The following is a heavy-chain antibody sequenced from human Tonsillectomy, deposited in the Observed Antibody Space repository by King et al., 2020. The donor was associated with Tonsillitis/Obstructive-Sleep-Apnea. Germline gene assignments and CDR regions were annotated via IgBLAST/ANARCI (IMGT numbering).Heavy chain of an antibody. CDR3: ARSRGAHYYYYGMDV. Sequence: VQLVESGAEVKKPGESLKISCKGSGYSFISYWIGWVRQMPGKGLEWMGIVYPDDSDTRFSPSFQGLVTISADKSISTAYLQWRSLKASDTAMYYCARSRGAHYYYYGMDVWGQGNTVTVSS. CDR1: GYSFISYW. CDR2: VYPDDSDT. J-gene: IGHJ6*02. D-gene: IGHD3-10*01. V-gene: IGHV5-51*03.